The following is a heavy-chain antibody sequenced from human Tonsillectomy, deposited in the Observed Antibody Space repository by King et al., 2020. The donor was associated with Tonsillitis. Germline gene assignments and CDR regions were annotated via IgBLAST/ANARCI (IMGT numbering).Heavy chain of an antibody. CDR3: ATSDIATAGTFDY. V-gene: IGHV3-30*03. J-gene: IGHJ4*02. D-gene: IGHD6-13*01. Sequence: VQLVESGGGVVQPGRSLRLSCAASGFTFSSYGMHWVRQAPGKGLEWVAVISYDGSNKYYADSVKGRFTISRDNSKNTLYLQMNSLRAEDTAVYYCATSDIATAGTFDYWGQGTLVTVSS. CDR1: GFTFSSYG. CDR2: ISYDGSNK.